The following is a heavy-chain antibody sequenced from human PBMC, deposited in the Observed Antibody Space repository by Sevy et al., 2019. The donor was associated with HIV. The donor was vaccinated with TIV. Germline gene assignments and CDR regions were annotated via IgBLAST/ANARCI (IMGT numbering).Heavy chain of an antibody. J-gene: IGHJ4*01. D-gene: IGHD6-6*01. CDR2: ISSSSSYI. V-gene: IGHV3-21*01. CDR1: GFTFSSYS. Sequence: GGSLRLSCAASGFTFSSYSMNWVRQAPGNGLEWVSSISSSSSYIYYSDSVKGRFTISRDNAKNSLCLQMNSLRAEDTAVYYCARGPHEIAARAFDYWGQGTLVTVSS. CDR3: ARGPHEIAARAFDY.